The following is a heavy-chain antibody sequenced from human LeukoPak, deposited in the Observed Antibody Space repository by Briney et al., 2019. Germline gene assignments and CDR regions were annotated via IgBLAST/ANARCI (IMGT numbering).Heavy chain of an antibody. D-gene: IGHD3-10*01. CDR1: GFTFDDYA. CDR2: ISWNSGSI. V-gene: IGHV3-9*01. CDR3: AKDRSAWFGPGAFDI. J-gene: IGHJ3*02. Sequence: QAGGSLRLSCAASGFTFDDYAMHWVRQAPGKGLEWVSGISWNSGSIGYADSVKGRFTISRDNAKNSLYLQMNSLRAEDTALYYCAKDRSAWFGPGAFDIWGQGTMVTVSS.